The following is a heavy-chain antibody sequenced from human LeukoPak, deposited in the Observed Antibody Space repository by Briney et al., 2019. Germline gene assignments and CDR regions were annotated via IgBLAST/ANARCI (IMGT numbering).Heavy chain of an antibody. CDR3: ASTGRQQPKPENDY. D-gene: IGHD6-13*01. CDR1: GFTFSDYN. J-gene: IGHJ4*02. Sequence: GGSLRLSCVASGFTFSDYNMNWVRQAPGKGLEWDSYISSSSSTIYYADSVKGRFTLSRDNAKNSLYLQMNSLRAEDTAVYYCASTGRQQPKPENDYWGQGTLVTVSS. V-gene: IGHV3-48*01. CDR2: ISSSSSTI.